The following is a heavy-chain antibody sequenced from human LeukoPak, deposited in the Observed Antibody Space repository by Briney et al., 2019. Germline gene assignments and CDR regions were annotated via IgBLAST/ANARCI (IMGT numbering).Heavy chain of an antibody. CDR3: AKDQALITIFGVAEGWFDP. Sequence: GGSLGLSCTASTFTFDTYDMSWVRQAPGKGLEWVAVISYNGSNKYYADSVKGRFTISRDNSKNTLYLQMNSLRAEDTAVYYCAKDQALITIFGVAEGWFDPWGQGTLVTVSS. V-gene: IGHV3-30*18. D-gene: IGHD3-3*01. CDR1: TFTFDTYD. CDR2: ISYNGSNK. J-gene: IGHJ5*02.